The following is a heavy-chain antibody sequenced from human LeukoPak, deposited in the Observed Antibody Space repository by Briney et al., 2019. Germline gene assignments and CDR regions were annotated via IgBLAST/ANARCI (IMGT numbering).Heavy chain of an antibody. Sequence: GASVKVSCKASGYTFTGYYMHWVRQAPGQGLEWMGRINPNSGGTNYAQKFQGRVTMTRDTSISTAYMELSRLRSDDTAVYYCARDIYSSSSELDYWGQGTLSPSPQ. CDR1: GYTFTGYY. V-gene: IGHV1-2*06. D-gene: IGHD6-6*01. CDR3: ARDIYSSSSELDY. CDR2: INPNSGGT. J-gene: IGHJ4*02.